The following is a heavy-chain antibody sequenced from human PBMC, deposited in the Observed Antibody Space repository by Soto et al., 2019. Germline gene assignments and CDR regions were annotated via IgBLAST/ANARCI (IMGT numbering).Heavy chain of an antibody. CDR3: VRAVRHTAIVYPWFDP. V-gene: IGHV4-31*03. CDR2: IYESGYT. Sequence: QVQLQESGPRLVKPSQTLSLTCTVSGASVSTGAYYWGWVRQRPGRGLEWIGYIYESGYTYYNTSLKSRLTISLDRSNNQFSLGLTSVTAADTAVYYCVRAVRHTAIVYPWFDPWGQGTLVTVSS. J-gene: IGHJ5*02. D-gene: IGHD5-18*01. CDR1: GASVSTGAYY.